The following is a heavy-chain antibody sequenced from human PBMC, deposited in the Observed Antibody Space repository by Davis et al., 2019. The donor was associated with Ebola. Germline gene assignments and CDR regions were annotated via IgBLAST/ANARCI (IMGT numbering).Heavy chain of an antibody. J-gene: IGHJ6*02. CDR2: IKSKTDGGTT. Sequence: GESLKISCAASGFTFSSYAMHWVRQAPGKGLEWVGRIKSKTDGGTTDYAAPVKGRFTISRDDSKNTLYLQMNSLKTEDTAVYYCTTDHVGSYCSSTSCAQHYYYGMDVWGQGTTVTVSS. CDR1: GFTFSSYA. CDR3: TTDHVGSYCSSTSCAQHYYYGMDV. V-gene: IGHV3-15*07. D-gene: IGHD2-2*01.